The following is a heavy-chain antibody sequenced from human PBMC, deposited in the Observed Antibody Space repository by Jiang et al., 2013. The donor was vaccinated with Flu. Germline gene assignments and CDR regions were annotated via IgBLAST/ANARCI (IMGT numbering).Heavy chain of an antibody. D-gene: IGHD2-21*01. CDR3: ARRAYCGGDCFDY. Sequence: GPGLVKPSETLSLTCTVSGGSVNSDKKYWTWIRQPPGKGLEWIGYVYYTGGTNYNPSLKSRVTISLDTSENQFSLRLSSVTAADTAVYYCARRAYCGGDCFDYWGQGTLVTVSS. J-gene: IGHJ4*02. V-gene: IGHV4-61*01. CDR2: VYYTGGT. CDR1: GGSVNSDKKY.